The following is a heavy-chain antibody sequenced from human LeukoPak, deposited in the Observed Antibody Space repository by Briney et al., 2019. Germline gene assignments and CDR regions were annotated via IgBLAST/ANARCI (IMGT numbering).Heavy chain of an antibody. Sequence: ASVKVSCKASGGTFSSYAISWVRQAPGQGLEWMGGIIPIFGTANYAQKFQGRVTITADKSTSTAYMELSSLRSEDTAVYDCARNYNLNFDYWGQGTLVTVSS. V-gene: IGHV1-69*06. CDR2: IIPIFGTA. CDR1: GGTFSSYA. J-gene: IGHJ4*02. CDR3: ARNYNLNFDY. D-gene: IGHD1-20*01.